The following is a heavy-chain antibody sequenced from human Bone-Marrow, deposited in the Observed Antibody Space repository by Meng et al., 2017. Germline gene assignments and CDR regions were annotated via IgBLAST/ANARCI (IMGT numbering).Heavy chain of an antibody. J-gene: IGHJ3*02. D-gene: IGHD3-22*01. CDR1: GLTFSSYE. CDR2: ISSSGSTI. Sequence: GGSLRLSWAASGLTFSSYEMNWVRQAPGKGLEWVSYISSSGSTIYYADSVKGRFTISRDNAKNSLYLQMNSLRAEDTAVYYCAREGDYYDSSGYYSNAFDIWGQGTMVTVSS. V-gene: IGHV3-48*03. CDR3: AREGDYYDSSGYYSNAFDI.